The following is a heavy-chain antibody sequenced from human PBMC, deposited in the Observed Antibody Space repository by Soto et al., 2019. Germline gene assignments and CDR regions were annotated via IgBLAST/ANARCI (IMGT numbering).Heavy chain of an antibody. V-gene: IGHV1-18*01. Sequence: ASVKVSCKASGYTFTSYGISWVRQAPGQGLEWMGWISAYNGNTNYAQKLQGRVTMTTDTSTSTAYMELRSLRSDDTAVYYCASRSITGTLLHIYYYYGMDVWGQGTTVTVSS. CDR2: ISAYNGNT. CDR1: GYTFTSYG. CDR3: ASRSITGTLLHIYYYYGMDV. D-gene: IGHD1-7*01. J-gene: IGHJ6*02.